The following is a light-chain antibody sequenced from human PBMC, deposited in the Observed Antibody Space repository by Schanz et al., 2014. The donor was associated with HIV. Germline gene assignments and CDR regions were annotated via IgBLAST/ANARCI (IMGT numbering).Light chain of an antibody. V-gene: IGKV3-20*01. Sequence: EIVLTQSPGTLSLSPGERATLSCRASQSVNTNYLAWYQQRPGQAPRLLIYDASSRATGIPDRFSGSGSGTDFTLTISRLEPDDFATYYCQQPASYPLTFGGGTKVEIK. CDR2: DAS. J-gene: IGKJ4*01. CDR1: QSVNTNY. CDR3: QQPASYPLT.